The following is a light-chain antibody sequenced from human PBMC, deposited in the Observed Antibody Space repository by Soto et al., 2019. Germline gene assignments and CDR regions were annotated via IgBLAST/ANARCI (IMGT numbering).Light chain of an antibody. CDR2: EVS. J-gene: IGKJ1*01. V-gene: IGKV1-5*01. CDR1: QSIAAS. Sequence: DVQMTQSPSTLYASVGDSVTITCRASQSIAASLAWYQLKPGEAPKLLIYEVSNLESGVTSRFSGSGSGTEFSLTIRSLHPDDFATYYCQQYDYSRTFGQGTKVEIK. CDR3: QQYDYSRT.